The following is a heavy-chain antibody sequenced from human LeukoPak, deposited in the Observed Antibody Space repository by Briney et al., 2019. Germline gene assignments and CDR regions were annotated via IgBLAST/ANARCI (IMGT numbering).Heavy chain of an antibody. D-gene: IGHD3-10*01. CDR2: INPNSGGT. CDR3: ARDTNTMVRGSYYYYGMDV. J-gene: IGHJ6*02. Sequence: ASVKVSCKASGYTFTGYYMHWVRQAPGQGLEWMGWINPNSGGTNYAQKFQGWVTMTRDTSISTAYMELSGLRSDDTAVYYCARDTNTMVRGSYYYYGMDVWGQGTTVTVSS. CDR1: GYTFTGYY. V-gene: IGHV1-2*04.